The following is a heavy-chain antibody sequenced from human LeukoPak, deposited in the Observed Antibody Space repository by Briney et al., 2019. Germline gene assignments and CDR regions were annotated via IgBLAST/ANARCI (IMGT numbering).Heavy chain of an antibody. CDR1: GGSFSGYY. CDR2: INHSGST. D-gene: IGHD6-13*01. V-gene: IGHV4-34*01. CDR3: ARPFPRAAARFDY. Sequence: KPSETLSLTCAVYGGSFSGYYWSWIRQPPGKGLEWIGEINHSGSTNYNPSLKSRVTISVDTSKNQFSLKLSSVTAADTAVYYCARPFPRAAARFDYWGQGTLVTVSS. J-gene: IGHJ4*02.